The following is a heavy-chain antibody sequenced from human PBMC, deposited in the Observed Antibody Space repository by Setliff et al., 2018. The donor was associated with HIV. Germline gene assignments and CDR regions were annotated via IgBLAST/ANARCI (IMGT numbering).Heavy chain of an antibody. D-gene: IGHD1-26*01. Sequence: SETLSLSCAASGFTFSGHSMNWVRQSPGKGLEWIGEINHRGSTNYNPSFKSRVTISPDTSKNQFSLKMNSVTAADTAVYYCATWRGVGATAWGQGTLVTVSS. J-gene: IGHJ4*02. CDR1: GFTFSGHS. CDR2: INHRGST. CDR3: ATWRGVGATA. V-gene: IGHV4-34*08.